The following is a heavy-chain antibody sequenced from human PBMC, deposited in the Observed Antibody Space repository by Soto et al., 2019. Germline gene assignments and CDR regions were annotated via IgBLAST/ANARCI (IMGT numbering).Heavy chain of an antibody. J-gene: IGHJ4*02. CDR3: AREGNLGRWLQPLDF. D-gene: IGHD5-12*01. Sequence: PSETLSLTCTVSGGSISSGGYYWSWIRQHPGKGLEWIGYIFYSGTTYYSPSLKSRVTISVVTSKNHFSLKLSSVTAADTAVYFCAREGNLGRWLQPLDFWGQGTLVTVSS. CDR2: IFYSGTT. CDR1: GGSISSGGYY. V-gene: IGHV4-31*02.